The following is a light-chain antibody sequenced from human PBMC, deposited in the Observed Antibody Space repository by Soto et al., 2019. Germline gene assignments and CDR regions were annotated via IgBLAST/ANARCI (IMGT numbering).Light chain of an antibody. J-gene: IGKJ1*01. CDR3: QQYNNWPPWT. V-gene: IGKV3D-15*01. Sequence: IVMTQSPATRSLSPGERATLSCRASQSVSSKLAWYQQKPGQAPRLLIYGASTRATGIPARFSGSGSGTEFTLTISSLQSEDFAVYYCQQYNNWPPWTFGQGTKVDIK. CDR1: QSVSSK. CDR2: GAS.